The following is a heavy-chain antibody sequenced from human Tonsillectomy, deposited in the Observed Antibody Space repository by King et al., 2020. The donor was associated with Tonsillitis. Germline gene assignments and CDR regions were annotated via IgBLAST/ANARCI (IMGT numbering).Heavy chain of an antibody. CDR3: AKHIAVAGASIDY. J-gene: IGHJ4*02. V-gene: IGHV3-23*04. D-gene: IGHD6-19*01. CDR1: GITFSSYA. Sequence: VQLVESGGGLVQPGGSLRLSCAASGITFSSYAMSWVRQAPGKGLEWGSGISGSGGSTYHADSVKGRFTISRDNSKNTLYLQMNSLRAEDTAVYYCAKHIAVAGASIDYWGQGTLVTVSS. CDR2: ISGSGGST.